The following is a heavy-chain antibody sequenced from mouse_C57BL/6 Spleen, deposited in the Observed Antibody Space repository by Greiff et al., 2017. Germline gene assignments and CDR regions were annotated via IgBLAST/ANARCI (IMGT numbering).Heavy chain of an antibody. CDR3: TSAYYYGSWYYFDY. J-gene: IGHJ2*01. Sequence: VESGEGLVKPGGSLKLSCAASGFTFSSYAMSWVRQTPEKRLEWVAYISSGGDYIYYADTVKGRFTISRDNARNTLYLQMSSLKSEDTAMYYCTSAYYYGSWYYFDYWGQGTTLTVSS. D-gene: IGHD1-1*01. V-gene: IGHV5-9-1*02. CDR2: ISSGGDYI. CDR1: GFTFSSYA.